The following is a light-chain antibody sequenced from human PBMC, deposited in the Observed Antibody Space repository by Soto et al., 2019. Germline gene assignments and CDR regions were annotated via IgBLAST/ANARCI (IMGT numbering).Light chain of an antibody. Sequence: EIVMTQSPATLSVSPGERATLSCRASQSVSGNLAWYQQKPGQSPRLIIYGASTRAIGIPARFSGRVTGTEFTLTVSSVRSEDFAVYYCQHYNGWPAWTFGHGTEVEV. CDR3: QHYNGWPAWT. CDR2: GAS. CDR1: QSVSGN. V-gene: IGKV3-15*01. J-gene: IGKJ1*01.